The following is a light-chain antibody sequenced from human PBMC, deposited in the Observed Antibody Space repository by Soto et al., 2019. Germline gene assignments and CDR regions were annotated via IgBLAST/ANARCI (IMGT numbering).Light chain of an antibody. J-gene: IGLJ1*01. V-gene: IGLV2-23*02. CDR1: SSDVGSYNL. CDR2: EVS. Sequence: LTQPASVSGSPGQSTTISCTGTSSDVGSYNLVSWYQQHPGKAPKLMIYEVSKRPSGVSNRFSGSKSGNTASLTISGLQAEDEADYYCCSYAGSSTYVFGTGTKVTVL. CDR3: CSYAGSSTYV.